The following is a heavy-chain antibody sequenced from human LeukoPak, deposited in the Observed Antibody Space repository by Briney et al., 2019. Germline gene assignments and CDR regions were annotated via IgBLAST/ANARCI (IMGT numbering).Heavy chain of an antibody. CDR3: ARVPSRIGSPRWFDP. Sequence: SETLSLTCTVSGGSISSSSYYWSWIRQPPGKGLEWIGEINHSGSTNYNPSLKSRVTISVDTSKNQFSLKLSSVTAADTAVYYCARVPSRIGSPRWFDPWGQGTLVTVSS. J-gene: IGHJ5*02. CDR2: INHSGST. D-gene: IGHD2-15*01. CDR1: GGSISSSSYY. V-gene: IGHV4-39*07.